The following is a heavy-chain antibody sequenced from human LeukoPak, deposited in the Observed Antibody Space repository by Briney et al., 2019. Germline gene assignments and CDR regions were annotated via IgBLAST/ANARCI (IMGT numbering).Heavy chain of an antibody. CDR2: IKQDGSEK. D-gene: IGHD3-22*01. V-gene: IGHV3-7*01. J-gene: IGHJ4*02. CDR3: ARDWHYYDSSHPGY. CDR1: GFTFSSYW. Sequence: GGSLRLSCAASGFTFSSYWMSWVRQAPGKGLEWVANIKQDGSEKYYVDSVKGRFTISRDNAKNSLYLQMNSLRAEDTAVYYCARDWHYYDSSHPGYWGQGTLVTVSS.